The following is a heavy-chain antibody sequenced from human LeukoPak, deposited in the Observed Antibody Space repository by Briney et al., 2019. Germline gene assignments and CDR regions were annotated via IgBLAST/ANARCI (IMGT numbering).Heavy chain of an antibody. CDR3: ARGRIAAAGSLNDY. J-gene: IGHJ4*02. CDR1: GGSFSGYY. CDR2: INHSGGT. D-gene: IGHD6-13*01. V-gene: IGHV4-34*01. Sequence: PSETLSLTCAVYGGSFSGYYWSWIRQPPGKGLEWIGEINHSGGTNYNPSLKSRVTISVDTSKNQFSLKLSSVTAADTAVYYCARGRIAAAGSLNDYWGQGTLATVSS.